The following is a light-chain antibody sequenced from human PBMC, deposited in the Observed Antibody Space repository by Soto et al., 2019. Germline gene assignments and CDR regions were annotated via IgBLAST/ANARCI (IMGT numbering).Light chain of an antibody. V-gene: IGKV1-39*01. CDR3: QQGYSTPYT. Sequence: DIQMTQSPSSLSASVGDRVTITCRASQSISSYLYWYQQKPGTAPKLLIYAASNLQSGVPSRFSGSESGSDITLTISSLQPEDFATYYCQQGYSTPYTFGQGTRLEIK. J-gene: IGKJ2*01. CDR2: AAS. CDR1: QSISSY.